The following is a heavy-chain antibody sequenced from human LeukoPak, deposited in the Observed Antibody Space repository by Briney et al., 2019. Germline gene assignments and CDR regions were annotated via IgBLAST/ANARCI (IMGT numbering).Heavy chain of an antibody. V-gene: IGHV1-8*03. J-gene: IGHJ3*02. Sequence: ASVKVSCKASGYIFTNYYINWVRQATGQGLEWMGWMDPNSDNTGYAQEFQGRVTITRNTSTSTSYMELTSLRSEDTAVYYCARGLTIFGAVNDAFDIWGQGTMVTVSS. CDR1: GYIFTNYY. D-gene: IGHD3-3*01. CDR2: MDPNSDNT. CDR3: ARGLTIFGAVNDAFDI.